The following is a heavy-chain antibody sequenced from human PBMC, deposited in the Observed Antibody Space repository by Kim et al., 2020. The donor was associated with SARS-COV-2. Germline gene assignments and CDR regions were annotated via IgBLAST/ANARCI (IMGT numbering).Heavy chain of an antibody. CDR2: INGGGNTI. Sequence: GGSLRLSCAASGFTFSNYGMHWVRQVPGKGLVWVSNINGGGNTINYADSVKDRFTISRDNAKNTLYLQMNSLRVDDTAVYYCARSYSDWGQGTLVTFSS. CDR3: ARSYSD. CDR1: GFTFSNYG. V-gene: IGHV3-74*01. J-gene: IGHJ4*02. D-gene: IGHD5-18*01.